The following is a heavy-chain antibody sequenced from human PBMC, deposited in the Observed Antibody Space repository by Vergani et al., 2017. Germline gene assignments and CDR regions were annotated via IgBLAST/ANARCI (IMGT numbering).Heavy chain of an antibody. CDR3: AKDIREGSSWLRAYYYYGMDV. V-gene: IGHV3-66*02. D-gene: IGHD6-13*01. Sequence: EVQLVESGGGLVQPGGSLRLSCAASGFTVSSNYMSWVRQAPGKGLEWVSVIYSGGSTYYADSVKGRFTISRDNSKNTLYLQMNSLRAEDTAVYYCAKDIREGSSWLRAYYYYGMDVWGQGTTVTVSS. CDR1: GFTVSSNY. J-gene: IGHJ6*02. CDR2: IYSGGST.